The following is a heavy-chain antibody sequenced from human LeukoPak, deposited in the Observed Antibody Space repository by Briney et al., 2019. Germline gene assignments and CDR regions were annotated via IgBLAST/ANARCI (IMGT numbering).Heavy chain of an antibody. CDR2: ISAYNGNT. V-gene: IGHV1-18*01. CDR3: AVNTYYYDSSGFGPFDY. Sequence: LWASVKVSCKASGYTFTSYGISWVRQAPGQGLEWRGWISAYNGNTNYAQKLQGRVTMTTDTSTSTAYMELRSLRSDDTAVYYCAVNTYYYDSSGFGPFDYWGQGTLVTVSS. D-gene: IGHD3-22*01. J-gene: IGHJ4*02. CDR1: GYTFTSYG.